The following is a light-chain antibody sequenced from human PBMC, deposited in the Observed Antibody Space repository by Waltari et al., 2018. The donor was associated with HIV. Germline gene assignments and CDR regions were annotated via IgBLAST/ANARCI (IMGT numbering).Light chain of an antibody. V-gene: IGLV3-21*04. CDR1: DLATRS. CDR2: YDT. Sequence: SYVLTQPPSLSVAPGETATITCGGNDLATRSVHWYRQKPGQVPMGVMLYDTERPPGIAERFSGSNSGNTATLTISRVGPGDEAAYCCEVWDPSSDVFFGGGTKLTVL. J-gene: IGLJ2*01. CDR3: EVWDPSSDVF.